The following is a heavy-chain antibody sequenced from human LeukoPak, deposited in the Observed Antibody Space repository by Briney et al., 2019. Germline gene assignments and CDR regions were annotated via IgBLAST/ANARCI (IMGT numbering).Heavy chain of an antibody. Sequence: PGGSLRLSCAASGFSFSNSDMHWVRQAPGKGLEWVAFIRYDGSNKYYEDSVKGRLAISRDNAKNTLFLRMYSLRPEDTAAYYCVKEIRRNYFYGMDVWGQGTSVTVSS. CDR2: IRYDGSNK. J-gene: IGHJ6*02. CDR1: GFSFSNSD. V-gene: IGHV3-30*02. CDR3: VKEIRRNYFYGMDV.